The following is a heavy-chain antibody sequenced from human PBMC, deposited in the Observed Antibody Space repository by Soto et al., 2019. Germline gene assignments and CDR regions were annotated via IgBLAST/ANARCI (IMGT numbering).Heavy chain of an antibody. CDR2: IYSGGST. CDR1: GFDASVNY. Sequence: GESLKISCAASGFDASVNYMTWVRQAPGKVLEWVSVIYSGGSTYYADSVKGRFTISRDNSKNTLYLQMNSLRAEDTAVYYCARGEAVADDAFDIWGQGTMVTVSS. V-gene: IGHV3-66*01. J-gene: IGHJ3*02. D-gene: IGHD6-19*01. CDR3: ARGEAVADDAFDI.